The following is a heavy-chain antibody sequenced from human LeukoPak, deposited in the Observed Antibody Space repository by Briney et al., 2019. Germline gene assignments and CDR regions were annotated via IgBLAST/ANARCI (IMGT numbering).Heavy chain of an antibody. D-gene: IGHD5-12*01. V-gene: IGHV3-73*01. CDR2: IRRKANSYAT. J-gene: IGHJ6*02. Sequence: PGGSLKLSCAASGFTFSGSAMHWVRQASGKGLEWVGRIRRKANSYATAYAASVKGRFTISRDDLRNTAYLQMNSLKTEDTAVYYCTSRSGNSDYDYYYYYGMDVWGQGTTVTVSS. CDR3: TSRSGNSDYDYYYYYGMDV. CDR1: GFTFSGSA.